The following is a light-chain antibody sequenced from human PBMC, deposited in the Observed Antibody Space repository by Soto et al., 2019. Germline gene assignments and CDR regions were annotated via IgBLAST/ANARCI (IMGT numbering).Light chain of an antibody. CDR1: QSLYFSY. CDR2: GAI. J-gene: IGKJ5*01. V-gene: IGKV3-20*01. Sequence: EIVLTQSPGTLSLSPGERATLSCRASQSLYFSYLAWYQQKSGQAPRLLIHGAISRAAGIPDRFSGSDSGRDFTLIINGVTAEDPAVYYWQQYGSSPYAFGRGTRLEI. CDR3: QQYGSSPYA.